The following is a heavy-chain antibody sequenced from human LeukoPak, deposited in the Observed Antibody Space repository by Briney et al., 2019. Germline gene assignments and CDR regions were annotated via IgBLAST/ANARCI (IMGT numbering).Heavy chain of an antibody. V-gene: IGHV3-23*01. J-gene: IGHJ4*02. CDR3: AKESSGSYYSGDC. CDR2: ISGAGGST. CDR1: GFTFSSYA. D-gene: IGHD3-10*01. Sequence: GGSLRLSCAASGFTFSSYAMSWVRQAPGKGLEWVSTISGAGGSTYYTDSVKGRFTISRDNSKNTLYLQMNSLRAEDTAVYHCAKESSGSYYSGDCWGQGTLVTVSS.